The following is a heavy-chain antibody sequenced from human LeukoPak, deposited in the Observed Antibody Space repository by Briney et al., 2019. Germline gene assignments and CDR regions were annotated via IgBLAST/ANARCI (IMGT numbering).Heavy chain of an antibody. CDR2: VNPSGDAT. CDR1: GHTFTTYY. J-gene: IGHJ4*02. CDR3: ARGGDYGSGTYNNFDS. Sequence: ASVKVSCKASGHTFTTYYVHWVRQAPGQGLEWVGVVNPSGDATAYAQKFQGRVTMTRDTSISTAYMELSRLRSDDTAVYYCARGGDYGSGTYNNFDSWGQGTLVTVSS. V-gene: IGHV1-46*01. D-gene: IGHD3-10*01.